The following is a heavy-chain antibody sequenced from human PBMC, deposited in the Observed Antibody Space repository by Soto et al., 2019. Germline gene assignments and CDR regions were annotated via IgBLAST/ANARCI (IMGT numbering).Heavy chain of an antibody. Sequence: QVQLQESGPGLVKPSETLSLTCTVSGGSVSSGSYYWSWIRQPPGKGLEWIGYIYYSGSTNYNPSLQRRVTLPVDTSKHQSSLKLSSVTAADTAVYYCARVGTAGYGMDVWGQGTTVTVSS. CDR3: ARVGTAGYGMDV. CDR2: IYYSGST. D-gene: IGHD6-13*01. V-gene: IGHV4-61*01. CDR1: GGSVSSGSYY. J-gene: IGHJ6*02.